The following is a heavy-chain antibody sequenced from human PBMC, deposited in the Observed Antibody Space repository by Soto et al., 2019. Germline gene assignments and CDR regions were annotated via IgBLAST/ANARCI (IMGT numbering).Heavy chain of an antibody. D-gene: IGHD6-13*01. V-gene: IGHV3-23*01. CDR3: AKVFQLVSSGPKAQYCMDV. CDR2: ISGSGGST. J-gene: IGHJ6*02. CDR1: GFTFSSYA. Sequence: GGSLRLSCAASGFTFSSYAMSWVRQAPGKGLEWVSAISGSGGSTYYADSVKGRFTISRDNSKNTLYLQMNSLRADDTAVYYCAKVFQLVSSGPKAQYCMDVWGQGTTVTVSS.